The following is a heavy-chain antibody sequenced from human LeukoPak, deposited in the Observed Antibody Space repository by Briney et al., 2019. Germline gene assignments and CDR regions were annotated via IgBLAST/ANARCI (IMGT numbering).Heavy chain of an antibody. Sequence: PGGSLRLSCAASGFTFSSYAMSWVRQAPGKGLEWVSVISGSGGSTYYADSVKGRFTISRDNSKNMLYPQMNSLRAEDTAVYYCAKDAGGYYDSSGYFLGAFDIWGQGTMDTVSS. J-gene: IGHJ3*02. CDR3: AKDAGGYYDSSGYFLGAFDI. CDR1: GFTFSSYA. D-gene: IGHD3-22*01. CDR2: ISGSGGST. V-gene: IGHV3-23*01.